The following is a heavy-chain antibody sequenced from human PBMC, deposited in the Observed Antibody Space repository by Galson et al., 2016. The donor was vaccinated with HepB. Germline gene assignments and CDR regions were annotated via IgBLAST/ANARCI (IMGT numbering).Heavy chain of an antibody. CDR3: ARGGNYGYT. CDR2: INIDGNSI. J-gene: IGHJ4*02. CDR1: GFTFTNYD. V-gene: IGHV3-74*01. D-gene: IGHD1-26*01. Sequence: SLRLSCAASGFTFTNYDIHWVRQAPGTGLVWVSRINIDGNSITYADSVKGRFIISRDNSKDTLYLQMNSLRVEDTAVYYCARGGNYGYTWGLGTLVTVSS.